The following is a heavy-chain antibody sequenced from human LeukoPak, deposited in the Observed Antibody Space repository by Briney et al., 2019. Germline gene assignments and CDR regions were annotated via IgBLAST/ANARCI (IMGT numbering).Heavy chain of an antibody. Sequence: GGSLRLSCPAYGFTFDDFAMHWVRQAPGKGLEWLSLISWDGGSTYYADSVKGRFIISRDNNKNSLYLQMNSLRAEDSALYYCARSPSSAGLYYYYYMDVWGKGTTVTVYS. J-gene: IGHJ6*03. D-gene: IGHD6-25*01. V-gene: IGHV3-43D*03. CDR1: GFTFDDFA. CDR3: ARSPSSAGLYYYYYMDV. CDR2: ISWDGGST.